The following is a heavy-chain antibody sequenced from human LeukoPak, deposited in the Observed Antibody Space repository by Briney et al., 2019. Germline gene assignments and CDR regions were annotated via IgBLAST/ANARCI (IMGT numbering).Heavy chain of an antibody. CDR3: ARDRLQLQS. V-gene: IGHV4-59*01. Sequence: SETLSLTCTVSGGSISNYYWNWIRQPPEKGLEWIGYIYYTGNTNYNPSLKSRVTISVDTSKNQFSLKLSSVTAADTAVYYCARDRLQLQSWGQGTLVTVSS. CDR2: IYYTGNT. J-gene: IGHJ5*02. CDR1: GGSISNYY. D-gene: IGHD5-24*01.